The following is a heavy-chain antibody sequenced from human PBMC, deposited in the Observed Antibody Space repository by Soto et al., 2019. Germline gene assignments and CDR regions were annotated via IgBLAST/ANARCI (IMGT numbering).Heavy chain of an antibody. CDR2: IIPILGIA. D-gene: IGHD1-26*01. J-gene: IGHJ4*02. CDR3: ARTFTGGATVAY. Sequence: QVQLVQSGAEVKKPGSSVKVSCKASGGTFSSYTISWVRQAPGQGLEWMGRIIPILGIAKYAQKFQGRVTITADQSTSTAYMELSRLRSEDTAVYYCARTFTGGATVAYWGQGTLVTVSS. CDR1: GGTFSSYT. V-gene: IGHV1-69*02.